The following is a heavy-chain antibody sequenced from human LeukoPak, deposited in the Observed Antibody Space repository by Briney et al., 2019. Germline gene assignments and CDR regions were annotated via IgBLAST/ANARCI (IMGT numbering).Heavy chain of an antibody. CDR3: ARDDCGGDCYYNYSFDY. Sequence: PSETLSLTCTVSVGSISSYYWSWIRQPAGKGLEWIGRIYTSGSTNYNPSLKSRVTMSVSTSTNQFSLRPRCVRAADTAVYYCARDDCGGDCYYNYSFDYWGQGTLVTVSS. J-gene: IGHJ4*02. CDR1: VGSISSYY. V-gene: IGHV4-4*07. D-gene: IGHD2-21*02. CDR2: IYTSGST.